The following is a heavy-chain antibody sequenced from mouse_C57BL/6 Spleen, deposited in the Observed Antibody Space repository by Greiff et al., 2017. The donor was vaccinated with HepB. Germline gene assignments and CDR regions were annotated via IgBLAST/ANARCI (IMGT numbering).Heavy chain of an antibody. D-gene: IGHD1-1*01. CDR2: IYPGSGNT. CDR1: GYTFTDYY. J-gene: IGHJ3*01. Sequence: QVHVKQSGAELVRPGASVKLSCKASGYTFTDYYINWVKQRPGQGLEWIARIYPGSGNTYYNEKFKGKATLTAEKSSSTAYMQLSSLTSEDSAVYFCARDEGYYYGSSYVWFAYWGQGTLVTVSA. CDR3: ARDEGYYYGSSYVWFAY. V-gene: IGHV1-76*01.